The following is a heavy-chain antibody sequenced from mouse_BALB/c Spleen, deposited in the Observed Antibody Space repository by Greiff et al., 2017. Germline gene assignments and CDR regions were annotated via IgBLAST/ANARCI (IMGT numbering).Heavy chain of an antibody. CDR1: GYTFTSYW. CDR2: INPSTGYT. D-gene: IGHD2-1*01. CDR3: ASYGNPYYAMDY. J-gene: IGHJ4*01. Sequence: VHLVESGAELAKPGASVKMSCKASGYTFTSYWMHWVKQRPGQGLEWIGYINPSTGYTEYNQKFKDKATLTADKSSSTAYMQLSSLTSEDSAVYYCASYGNPYYAMDYWGRGTSVTVSS. V-gene: IGHV1-7*01.